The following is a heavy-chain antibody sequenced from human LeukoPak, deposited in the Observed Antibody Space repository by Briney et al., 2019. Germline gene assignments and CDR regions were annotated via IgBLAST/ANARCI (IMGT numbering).Heavy chain of an antibody. CDR1: GYSFTSYW. V-gene: IGHV5-10-1*01. J-gene: IGHJ6*02. CDR2: IDPSDSYT. CDR3: ARDKGSSSSYYYYYGMDV. Sequence: GESLKICCKGSGYSFTSYWLSWVRQMPGKGLEWMGRIDPSDSYTNYSPSFQGHVTISADKSITTSYLQWSSLTASDTAMYYCARDKGSSSSYYYYYGMDVWGQGTTVTVSS. D-gene: IGHD6-6*01.